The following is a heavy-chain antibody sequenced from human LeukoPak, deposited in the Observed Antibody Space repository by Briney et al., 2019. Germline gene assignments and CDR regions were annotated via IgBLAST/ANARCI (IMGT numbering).Heavy chain of an antibody. CDR3: AGPGEFSSSSVIDY. J-gene: IGHJ4*02. Sequence: GGSLRLSCTASGFTFGGYAMTWVRQAPGKGLEWVSSISGGSEDSYYADSVKGRFTISRDNSRSTLYLQMNSLETEDTAVYYCAGPGEFSSSSVIDYWGQGTLVTVSS. D-gene: IGHD6-6*01. CDR2: ISGGSEDS. CDR1: GFTFGGYA. V-gene: IGHV3-23*01.